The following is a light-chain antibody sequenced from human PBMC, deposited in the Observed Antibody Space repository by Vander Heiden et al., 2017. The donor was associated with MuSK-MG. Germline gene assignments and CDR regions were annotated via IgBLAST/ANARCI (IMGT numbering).Light chain of an antibody. J-gene: IGLJ2*01. CDR1: SSDVGGYNY. V-gene: IGLV2-8*01. Sequence: QSALTQPPSASGSPGQSVTISCTVPSSDVGGYNYVSWYQQHPGKAPNLMIFEVSNRPSGVPGRFSGSKSGNTASLSVSGLQDEDEADYYCSSDAGNDNFVLFGGGTKLTVL. CDR2: EVS. CDR3: SSDAGNDNFVL.